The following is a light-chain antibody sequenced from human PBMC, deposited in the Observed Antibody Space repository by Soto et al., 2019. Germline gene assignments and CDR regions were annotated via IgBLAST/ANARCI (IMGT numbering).Light chain of an antibody. CDR1: QGISSY. J-gene: IGKJ1*01. V-gene: IGKV1-8*01. Sequence: AIRMTQSPSSFSASTGDRVTITCRASQGISSYLAWYQQKPGKAPNLLIYAASTLHSGVPGRFSGSGSGTDFTLTISSLQPEDFATYYCLQDYDLWTFGQGTKVGIK. CDR3: LQDYDLWT. CDR2: AAS.